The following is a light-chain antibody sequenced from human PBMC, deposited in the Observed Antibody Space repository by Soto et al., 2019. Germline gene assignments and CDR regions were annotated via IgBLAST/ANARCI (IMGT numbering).Light chain of an antibody. CDR3: HQRSNWPPLT. CDR1: QSVGGY. Sequence: EIVLTQSPATLSLSPGERATLSCRASQSVGGYLDWYQQKPGQAPRLLIYDASNRASGIRARFSGSGSGPDFTLTISSLEPEDLAVYYCHQRSNWPPLTFGGGTKVEIK. CDR2: DAS. J-gene: IGKJ4*01. V-gene: IGKV3-11*01.